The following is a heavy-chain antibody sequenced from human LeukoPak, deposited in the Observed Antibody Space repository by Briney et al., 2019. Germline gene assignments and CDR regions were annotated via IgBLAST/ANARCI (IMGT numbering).Heavy chain of an antibody. CDR2: ISGSGGST. CDR3: AKDIVVVVAATPLY. D-gene: IGHD2-15*01. Sequence: PGGSLRLSCAASGFTFSSYAMSWVRQAPGKGLEWVSAISGSGGSTYYADSVKGRFTISRDNSKNTLYLQMNSLRAEDTAAYYCAKDIVVVVAATPLYWGQGTLVTVSS. V-gene: IGHV3-23*01. J-gene: IGHJ4*02. CDR1: GFTFSSYA.